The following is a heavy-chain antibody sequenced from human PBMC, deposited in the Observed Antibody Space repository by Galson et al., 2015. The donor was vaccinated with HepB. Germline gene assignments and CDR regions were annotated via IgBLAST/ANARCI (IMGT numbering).Heavy chain of an antibody. CDR3: ARDPDTYYDFWSGYPSDAFDI. CDR1: GFTFSSYS. J-gene: IGHJ3*02. Sequence: SLRLSCAASGFTFSSYSMNWVRQAPGKGLEWVSSISSSSSYIYYADSVKGRFTISRDNAKNSLYLQMNSLRAEDTAVYYCARDPDTYYDFWSGYPSDAFDIWGQGTMVTVSS. CDR2: ISSSSSYI. V-gene: IGHV3-21*01. D-gene: IGHD3-3*01.